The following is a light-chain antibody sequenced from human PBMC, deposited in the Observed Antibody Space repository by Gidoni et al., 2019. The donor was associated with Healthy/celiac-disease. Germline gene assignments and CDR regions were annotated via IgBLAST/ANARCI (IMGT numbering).Light chain of an antibody. CDR1: QSVLYSSNNKNY. J-gene: IGKJ1*01. Sequence: DIVMTQSPDPRAVSLGERATINCKSSQSVLYSSNNKNYLAWYQQKPGQPPKLLIYWASTRESGVPDRFSGSGSGTDFTLTISSLQAEDVAVYYCQQYYSTPKTFGQGTKVEIK. V-gene: IGKV4-1*01. CDR2: WAS. CDR3: QQYYSTPKT.